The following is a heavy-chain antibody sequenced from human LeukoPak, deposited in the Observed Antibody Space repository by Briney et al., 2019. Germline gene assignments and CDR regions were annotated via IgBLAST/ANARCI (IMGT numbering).Heavy chain of an antibody. CDR2: ISSSSSYI. V-gene: IGHV3-21*01. J-gene: IGHJ4*02. CDR3: ARKGAGTSASHFDY. D-gene: IGHD6-19*01. CDR1: GFTFSSYS. Sequence: PGGSLRLSCAASGFTFSSYSVNWFRQAPGKGLEWVSSISSSSSYIHYADAVKGRFTISRDNAKNSLYLQMNSLRAEDTAVYYCARKGAGTSASHFDYWGQGTLVTVSS.